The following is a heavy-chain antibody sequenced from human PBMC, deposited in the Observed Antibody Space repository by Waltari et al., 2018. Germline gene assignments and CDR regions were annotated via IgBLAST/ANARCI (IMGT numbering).Heavy chain of an antibody. D-gene: IGHD2-15*01. Sequence: QLVQSEAEVKKPGATVTIACKASRYIFTDSYIHWVQQAPGKGLEWVGLVEPADGETIYADKFQDRVTLTADTSRGTAYMELSSLRPDDTAVYYCARVPSASSSWGQGTLVTVSS. J-gene: IGHJ5*02. V-gene: IGHV1-69-2*01. CDR1: RYIFTDSY. CDR3: ARVPSASSS. CDR2: VEPADGET.